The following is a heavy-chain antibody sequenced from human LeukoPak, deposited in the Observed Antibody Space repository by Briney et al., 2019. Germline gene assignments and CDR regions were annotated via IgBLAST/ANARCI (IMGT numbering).Heavy chain of an antibody. CDR1: GFTLRSYA. CDR2: VSYDGSDK. CDR3: ARDVSYFDY. J-gene: IGHJ4*02. Sequence: GGSLGLSCAASGFTLRSYAMHWVRQAPGKGLEWVAAVSYDGSDKYFADSVKGRFTISRDNSKNTLYLQMDSLRAEDTAVYYCARDVSYFDYWGQGTLVTVSS. V-gene: IGHV3-30-3*01.